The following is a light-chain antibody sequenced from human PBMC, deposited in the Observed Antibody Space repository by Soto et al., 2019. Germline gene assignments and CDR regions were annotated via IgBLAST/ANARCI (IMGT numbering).Light chain of an antibody. J-gene: IGKJ4*01. CDR2: GAS. CDR1: ESVRSTY. CDR3: QQYSSPPLT. Sequence: DIVLTQSPGTLSLSPGEGATLSCRASESVRSTYLAWYQQKPGQPPRLLIYGASKRATGIPDRFSGSGSGTDFTLSISRLEPADFAVYFCQQYSSPPLTFGGGTKVEI. V-gene: IGKV3-20*01.